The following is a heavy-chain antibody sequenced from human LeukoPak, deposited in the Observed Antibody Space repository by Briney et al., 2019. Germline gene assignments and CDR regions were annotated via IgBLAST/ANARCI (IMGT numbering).Heavy chain of an antibody. V-gene: IGHV3-7*01. D-gene: IGHD2-15*01. CDR2: IKNDGSEE. Sequence: GGSLRLSCAASGFTFSNYWMTWVRQAPGKGLEWVANIKNDGSEEYYLDSVKGGFTISRDNAKSSMWLQMNSLRDEDKAVYYCARDQTPFYWGQGSLVTVSS. J-gene: IGHJ4*02. CDR1: GFTFSNYW. CDR3: ARDQTPFY.